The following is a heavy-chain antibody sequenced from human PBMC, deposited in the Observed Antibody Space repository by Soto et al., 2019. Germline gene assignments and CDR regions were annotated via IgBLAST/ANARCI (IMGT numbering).Heavy chain of an antibody. V-gene: IGHV1-18*01. CDR3: ARDSLTIFGVRGAPIDY. CDR2: INTNNGNT. Sequence: ASVKVSCKTSGYIFSSHIFNWVRQAPGQGLEWLGWINTNNGNTNYAQKFLGRVTMTKDTSTSTAFMEVKSLTSDDTAVYFCARDSLTIFGVRGAPIDYWG. D-gene: IGHD3-3*01. CDR1: GYIFSSHI. J-gene: IGHJ4*01.